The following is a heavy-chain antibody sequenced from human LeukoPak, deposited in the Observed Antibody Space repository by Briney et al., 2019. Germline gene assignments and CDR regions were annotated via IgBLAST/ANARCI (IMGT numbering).Heavy chain of an antibody. V-gene: IGHV3-20*04. Sequence: GGSLRLSCAASGFTFDDYGMSWVRQAPGKGLEWVSGINWNGGSTGYADSVKGRFTISRDNAKNSLNLQMNSLRAEDTAVYYCAREAGRGMIVVAGDALDIWGQGTMVTVSS. D-gene: IGHD3-22*01. CDR2: INWNGGST. J-gene: IGHJ3*02. CDR1: GFTFDDYG. CDR3: AREAGRGMIVVAGDALDI.